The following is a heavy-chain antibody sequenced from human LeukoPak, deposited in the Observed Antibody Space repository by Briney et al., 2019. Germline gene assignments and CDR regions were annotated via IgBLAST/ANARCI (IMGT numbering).Heavy chain of an antibody. CDR1: GGSISSYY. Sequence: SETLSLTCTVSGGSISSYYWSWIRQPAGKGLEWIGRIYTRGSTNYNPSLKSRVTMSVDTSKNQFSLKLSSVTAADTAVYYCARDDRAGDAFDIWGQGTMVTVSS. CDR2: IYTRGST. J-gene: IGHJ3*02. D-gene: IGHD3-22*01. CDR3: ARDDRAGDAFDI. V-gene: IGHV4-4*07.